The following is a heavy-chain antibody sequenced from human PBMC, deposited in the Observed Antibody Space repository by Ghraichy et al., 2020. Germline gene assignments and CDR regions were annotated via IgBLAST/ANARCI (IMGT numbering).Heavy chain of an antibody. J-gene: IGHJ2*01. Sequence: SYISRTPTTIYYADSVKGRFTISRDNAKNSLVLQMNSLRPEDTAVYYCARTQYEILTGYPYDCWGHVFLVSFSCAHRALHPVLHSCPTRRSSDLWG. V-gene: IGHV3-11*01. CDR3: ARTQYEILTGYPYDCWGHVFLVSFSCAHRALHPVLHSCPTRRSSDL. CDR2: ISRTPTTI. D-gene: IGHD3-9*01.